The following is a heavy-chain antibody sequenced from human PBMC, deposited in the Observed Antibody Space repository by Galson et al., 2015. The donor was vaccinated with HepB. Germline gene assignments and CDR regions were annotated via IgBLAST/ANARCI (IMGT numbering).Heavy chain of an antibody. D-gene: IGHD5-24*01. V-gene: IGHV6-1*01. CDR3: ARDNIEMATIKESESATDDAFDI. CDR1: GDSVSSNSAA. CDR2: TYYRSKWYN. J-gene: IGHJ3*02. Sequence: CAISGDSVSSNSAAWNWIRQSPSRGLEWLGRTYYRSKWYNDYAVSVKSRITINPDTSKNQFSLQLNSVTPEDTAVYYCARDNIEMATIKESESATDDAFDIWGQGTMVTVSS.